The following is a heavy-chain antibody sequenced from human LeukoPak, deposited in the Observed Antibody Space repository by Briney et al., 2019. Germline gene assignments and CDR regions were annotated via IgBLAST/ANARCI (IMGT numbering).Heavy chain of an antibody. CDR3: ARALHYDYVWGSYNYYYMDV. D-gene: IGHD3-16*01. Sequence: SETLSLTCSVSGGSISSYYWSWVRQPPGKGLEWIGYIYYSGSTNYNPSLKSRVTISVDTSKNQFSLRLSSVTAADTAVYYCARALHYDYVWGSYNYYYMDVWGKGTTVTISS. J-gene: IGHJ6*03. CDR1: GGSISSYY. V-gene: IGHV4-59*01. CDR2: IYYSGST.